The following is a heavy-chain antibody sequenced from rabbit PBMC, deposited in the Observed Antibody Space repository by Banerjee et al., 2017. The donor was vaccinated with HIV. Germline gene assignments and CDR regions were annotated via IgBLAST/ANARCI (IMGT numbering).Heavy chain of an antibody. CDR2: IATGSVST. CDR3: ARRYNL. CDR1: GFSLSSYY. J-gene: IGHJ4*01. V-gene: IGHV1S45*01. Sequence: QEQLEESGGDLVKPEGSLTLTCTASGFSLSSYYMCWVRQAPGKGLEWIACIATGSVSTYYASWAKGRFTISKTSSTTVTLQMTSLTAADTATYFCARRYNLWGPGTLVTVS.